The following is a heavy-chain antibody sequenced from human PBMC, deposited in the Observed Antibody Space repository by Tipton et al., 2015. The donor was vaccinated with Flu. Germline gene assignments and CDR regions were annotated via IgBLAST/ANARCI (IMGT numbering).Heavy chain of an antibody. D-gene: IGHD4-23*01. V-gene: IGHV1-46*01. CDR1: GYTFTNYY. J-gene: IGHJ5*02. Sequence: QSGAEVKKPGASVKVSCKASGYTFTNYYMHWVRQAPGQGFEWMGIINPSGGGTNYAQKFQGRVTMTRDTSTSTVYMELSSLRSEDTAVYYCARDDVVRGIQWYFDYKWFDPWGQGTLVTVSS. CDR3: ARDDVVRGIQWYFDYKWFDP. CDR2: INPSGGGT.